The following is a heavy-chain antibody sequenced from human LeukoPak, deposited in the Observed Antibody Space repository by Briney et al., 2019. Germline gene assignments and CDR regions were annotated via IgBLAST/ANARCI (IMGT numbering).Heavy chain of an antibody. CDR1: GFTFSSYS. Sequence: GGSLRLSCAASGFTFSSYSMNWVRQAPGKGLEWVSSVSSSGTYIYYADSLKGRFTISRDNAKNSLYLQMNSLRAEDTAVYYCARDSKVLAARHFDYWGQGTLVTVSS. J-gene: IGHJ4*02. CDR3: ARDSKVLAARHFDY. CDR2: VSSSGTYI. D-gene: IGHD6-6*01. V-gene: IGHV3-21*01.